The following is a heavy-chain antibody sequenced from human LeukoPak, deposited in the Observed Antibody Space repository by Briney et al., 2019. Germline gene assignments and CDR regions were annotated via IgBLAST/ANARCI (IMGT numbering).Heavy chain of an antibody. CDR1: GFTYDDYA. D-gene: IGHD7-27*01. CDR3: AKGITWDYYYYMDV. V-gene: IGHV3-9*01. CDR2: ISWNSGSI. J-gene: IGHJ6*03. Sequence: PGGSLRLSCVASGFTYDDYAMHWVRQAPGKGLEWVSGISWNSGSIGYADSVKGRFTISRDNAKNSLYLQMNSLRAEDTALYYCAKGITWDYYYYMDVWGKGTTVTISS.